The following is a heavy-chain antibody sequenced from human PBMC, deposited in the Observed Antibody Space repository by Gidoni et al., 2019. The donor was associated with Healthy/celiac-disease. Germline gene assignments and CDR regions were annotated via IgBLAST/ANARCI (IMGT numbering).Heavy chain of an antibody. D-gene: IGHD5-18*01. V-gene: IGHV4-59*01. J-gene: IGHJ6*02. CDR2: IYYSGST. CDR1: GGSISSYY. CDR3: ARSYSYGYNYYYGMDV. Sequence: QVQLQESGPGLVKPSETLSLTCTVSGGSISSYYWSWIRQPPGKGLEWIGYIYYSGSTNYNPSLKSRVTISVDTSKNQFSLKLSSVTAADTAVYYCARSYSYGYNYYYGMDVWGQGTTVTVSS.